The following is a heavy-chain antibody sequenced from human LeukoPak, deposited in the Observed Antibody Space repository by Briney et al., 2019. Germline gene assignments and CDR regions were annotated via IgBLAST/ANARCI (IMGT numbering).Heavy chain of an antibody. Sequence: SETLSLTCAVYGGSFSGYYWSWIRQPPGKGLEWIGEINHSGSTNYNPSLKSRVTISVDTSKNQFSLKLSSVTAADTAVYYCAAPAGGTGRGFQHWGQGTLVTASS. J-gene: IGHJ1*01. CDR1: GGSFSGYY. D-gene: IGHD6-13*01. CDR2: INHSGST. CDR3: AAPAGGTGRGFQH. V-gene: IGHV4-34*01.